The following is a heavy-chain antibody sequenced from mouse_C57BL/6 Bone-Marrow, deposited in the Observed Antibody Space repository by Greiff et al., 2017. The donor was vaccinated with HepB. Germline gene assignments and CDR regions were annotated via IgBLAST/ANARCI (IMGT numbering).Heavy chain of an antibody. CDR2: IYPGDGDT. Sequence: VQLVESGPELVKPGASVKISCKASGYAFSNSWMNWVKQRPGKGLEWIGRIYPGDGDTNYNGKFMGKATLTADKSFSTAYIQLSRLTSEDSAVYFCAINIVVEVLYYDYDGGELFDSTVDCWGQGTSVTVSS. J-gene: IGHJ4*01. V-gene: IGHV1-82*01. D-gene: IGHD2-4*01. CDR1: GYAFSNSW. CDR3: AINIVVEVLYYDYDGGELFDSTVDC.